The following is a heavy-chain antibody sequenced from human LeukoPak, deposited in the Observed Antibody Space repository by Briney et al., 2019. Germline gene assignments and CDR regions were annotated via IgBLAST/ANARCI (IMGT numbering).Heavy chain of an antibody. Sequence: ASVKVSCKASGYTFTSYGISWVRQAPGQGLEWMGWISAYNGNTIYAQKFQGRVTMTEDTSTDTAYMELSRLRSDDTAVYYCARVGSSSWYSLVILPIVNDELFDYWGQGTLVTVSS. CDR2: ISAYNGNT. CDR3: ARVGSSSWYSLVILPIVNDELFDY. CDR1: GYTFTSYG. V-gene: IGHV1-18*01. J-gene: IGHJ4*02. D-gene: IGHD6-13*01.